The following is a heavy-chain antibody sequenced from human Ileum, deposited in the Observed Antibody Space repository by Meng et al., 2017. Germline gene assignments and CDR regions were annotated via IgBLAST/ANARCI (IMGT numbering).Heavy chain of an antibody. CDR2: AST. D-gene: IGHD7-27*01. V-gene: IGHV4-61*08. J-gene: IGHJ4*02. CDR3: ARDHWGSLDY. Sequence: QVQLQESGPGLVRPSETLSLICAVSGGSVSSSGYQWGGIRQPPGKGLEWIGYASTNYNPSLKSRVTISVDTSKNQFSLKLTSVTAADTAVYYCARDHWGSLDYWGQGVLVTVSS. CDR1: GGSVSSSGYQ.